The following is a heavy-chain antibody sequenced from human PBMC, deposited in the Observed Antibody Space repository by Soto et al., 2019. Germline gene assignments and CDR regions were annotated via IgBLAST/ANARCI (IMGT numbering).Heavy chain of an antibody. J-gene: IGHJ5*02. CDR3: ARGPFWSGYYRNWFDP. V-gene: IGHV3-30-3*01. CDR1: GFTFSNYA. CDR2: ISYDGSNK. D-gene: IGHD3-3*01. Sequence: PGGSLRLSCTASGFTFSNYAMHWVRQAPGKGLEWVAVISYDGSNKYSADSVKGRFTISRDNSKNTLYLQMNSLRAEDTAVYYCARGPFWSGYYRNWFDPWGQGTLVTVSS.